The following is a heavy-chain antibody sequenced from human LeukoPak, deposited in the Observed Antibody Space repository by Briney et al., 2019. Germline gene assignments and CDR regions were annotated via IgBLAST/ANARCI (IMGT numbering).Heavy chain of an antibody. D-gene: IGHD3-22*01. J-gene: IGHJ3*02. CDR3: AKGLRDSSGYYSDAFDI. V-gene: IGHV3-9*03. CDR1: GFTFDDYA. Sequence: GGSLRLSCAASGFTFDDYAMHWVRQAPGKGLEWVSGITWNSGKIGYADSVKGRFTISRDNAKNSLYLQMNSLRAEDMALYYCAKGLRDSSGYYSDAFDIWGQGTMVTVSS. CDR2: ITWNSGKI.